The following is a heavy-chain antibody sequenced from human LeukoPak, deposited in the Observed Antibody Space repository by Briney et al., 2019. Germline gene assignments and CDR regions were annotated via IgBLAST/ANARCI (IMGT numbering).Heavy chain of an antibody. CDR1: RFPFSTHA. CDR3: ANEEVPNDY. V-gene: IGHV3-23*01. D-gene: IGHD4/OR15-4a*01. J-gene: IGHJ4*02. Sequence: PGASLRLSCAVSRFPFSTHAMSWVRQAPGGGLEWVSGISISGDVTYYADAVQGRFIISRDNSRNTVYLQMNSLRVEDTAVYYCANEEVPNDYWGQGTLVTVSS. CDR2: ISISGDVT.